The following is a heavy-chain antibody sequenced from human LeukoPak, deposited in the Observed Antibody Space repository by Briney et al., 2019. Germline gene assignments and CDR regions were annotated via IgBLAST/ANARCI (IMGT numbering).Heavy chain of an antibody. J-gene: IGHJ4*02. CDR3: SRDSGYCSGGSCWYFDF. V-gene: IGHV1-18*01. D-gene: IGHD2-15*01. Sequence: ASVKVSCKASGYSFTSYGITWVRQAPGQGLEWMGWISGYNGHTNYAQKFQGRVTMTTDTSTSTAYMELRSLRSDDTVVYYCSRDSGYCSGGSCWYFDFWGQGTLVTVSS. CDR2: ISGYNGHT. CDR1: GYSFTSYG.